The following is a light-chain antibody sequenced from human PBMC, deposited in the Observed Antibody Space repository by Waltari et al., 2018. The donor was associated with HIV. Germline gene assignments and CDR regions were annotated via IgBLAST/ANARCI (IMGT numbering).Light chain of an antibody. J-gene: IGLJ3*02. CDR2: GND. CDR1: SSKIGSNP. V-gene: IGLV1-44*01. CDR3: AAWEDSLNGGV. Sequence: QSVLTQPPSASGTPGQRVTISCSGSSSKIGSNPVNWYQHLPGTAPKLLIDGNDQRPSGGPDRFSASKSGPSASLAISGLQSEDEADYYCAAWEDSLNGGVFGGGTKLTVL.